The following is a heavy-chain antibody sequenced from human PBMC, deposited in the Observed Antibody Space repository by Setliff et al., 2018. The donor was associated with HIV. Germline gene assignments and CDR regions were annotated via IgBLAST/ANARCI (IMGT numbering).Heavy chain of an antibody. CDR1: GYRFIGHY. V-gene: IGHV1-2*06. D-gene: IGHD2-21*01. CDR2: INPETGDP. CDR3: ATGIPSDLDY. Sequence: GASVKVSCKTSGYRFIGHYLHWVRLAPGQGPEWVGRINPETGDPNYAQKFRGRVLMTRDTSITTAFLHVAKLTSDDTAIYYCATGIPSDLDYWGQGTLVTVSS. J-gene: IGHJ4*01.